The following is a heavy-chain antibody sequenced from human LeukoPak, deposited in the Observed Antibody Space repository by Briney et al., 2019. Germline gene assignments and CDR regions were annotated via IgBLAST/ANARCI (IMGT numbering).Heavy chain of an antibody. CDR3: ARAGCSGGSCYYHDAFDI. CDR1: GGSFSGYY. V-gene: IGHV4-34*01. D-gene: IGHD2-15*01. Sequence: PSETLSLTCAVYGGSFSGYYWSWIRQPPGKGLEWIGEINHSGSTYYNPSLKSRVTISVDTSKNQFSLKLSSVTAADTAVYYCARAGCSGGSCYYHDAFDIWGQGTMVTVSS. CDR2: INHSGST. J-gene: IGHJ3*02.